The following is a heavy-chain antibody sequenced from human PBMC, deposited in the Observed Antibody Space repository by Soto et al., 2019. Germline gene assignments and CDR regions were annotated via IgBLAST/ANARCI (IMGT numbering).Heavy chain of an antibody. D-gene: IGHD2-2*01. CDR1: RGSISTYY. V-gene: IGHV4-59*08. CDR3: AGHATRSYAY. Sequence: SDTLALTCTVSRGSISTYYWSWIRQPPGKGLECIGYIYYNGNTNYNPSLKSRVTISVDTSKNQFTLNLNSVTAADTAVYYCAGHATRSYAYWGQGTLVTVSP. J-gene: IGHJ4*02. CDR2: IYYNGNT.